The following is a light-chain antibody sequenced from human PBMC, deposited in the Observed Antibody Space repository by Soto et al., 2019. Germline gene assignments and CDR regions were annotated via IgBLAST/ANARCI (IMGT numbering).Light chain of an antibody. CDR2: DVN. CDR3: SSYADNSHYV. V-gene: IGLV2-8*01. Sequence: QSVLTQPPSASGSPGQSVTISCTGTSSDIGAYNYVSWYQQHPGKAPTLMIYDVNKRPSGVPDRFSGSKSGNSASLTVSGLQAEDEADYYCSSYADNSHYVFGTGTKVTVL. J-gene: IGLJ1*01. CDR1: SSDIGAYNY.